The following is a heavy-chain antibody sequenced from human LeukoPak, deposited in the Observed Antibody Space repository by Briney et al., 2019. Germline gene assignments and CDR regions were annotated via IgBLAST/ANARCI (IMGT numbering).Heavy chain of an antibody. J-gene: IGHJ4*02. CDR3: ARTIREFDY. CDR1: GDSINSGNNY. CDR2: IYSSGTT. V-gene: IGHV4-61*09. D-gene: IGHD5-12*01. Sequence: SQTLSLTCTVSGDSINSGNNYWSWIRQPAGKGPEWIGHIYSSGTTNYNPSLKSRVTISVDTSKNQFSLKLSSVTAADTAVYYCARTIREFDYWGQGTLVTVSS.